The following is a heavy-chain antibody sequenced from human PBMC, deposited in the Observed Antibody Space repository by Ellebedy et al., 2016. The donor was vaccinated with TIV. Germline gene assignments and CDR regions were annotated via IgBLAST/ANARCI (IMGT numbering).Heavy chain of an antibody. CDR1: GYTFTIYW. D-gene: IGHD1-14*01. CDR3: ARAKGVNLDL. V-gene: IGHV3-21*01. Sequence: LSLTCAASGYTFTIYWMHWVRQAPGKGLEWVSSIRSSSNYISYSDSVRGRFTVSRDNAKNSLFLQMNSLRPQDTAVYYCARAKGVNLDLWGRGTLVTISS. J-gene: IGHJ2*01. CDR2: IRSSSNYI.